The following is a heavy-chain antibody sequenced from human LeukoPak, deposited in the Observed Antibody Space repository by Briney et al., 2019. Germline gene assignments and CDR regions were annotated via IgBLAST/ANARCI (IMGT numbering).Heavy chain of an antibody. J-gene: IGHJ6*04. CDR2: IIPIFGTA. D-gene: IGHD2-2*01. CDR1: GYTFTSYG. V-gene: IGHV1-69*06. Sequence: GASVKVSCKASGYTFTSYGISWVRQAPGQGLEWMGGIIPIFGTANYAQKFQGRVTITADKSTSTAYMELSSLRSEDTAVYYCARAIVDNIVVVPAAMVPDYYYGMDVWGKGTTVTVSS. CDR3: ARAIVDNIVVVPAAMVPDYYYGMDV.